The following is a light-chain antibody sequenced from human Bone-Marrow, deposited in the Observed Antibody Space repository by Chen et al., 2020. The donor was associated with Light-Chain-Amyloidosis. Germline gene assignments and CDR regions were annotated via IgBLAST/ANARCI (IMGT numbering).Light chain of an antibody. CDR2: EDS. CDR3: QVWDRSSDRPV. Sequence: SYVLTQPSSVSLAPGQTATNACGGNNIGSTSVHWYHQTPGQAPLLVVYEDSDRPSGIPERLSGSNSGNTATLTISRVEAGDEADYYCQVWDRSSDRPVFGGGTKLTVL. CDR1: NIGSTS. J-gene: IGLJ3*02. V-gene: IGLV3-21*02.